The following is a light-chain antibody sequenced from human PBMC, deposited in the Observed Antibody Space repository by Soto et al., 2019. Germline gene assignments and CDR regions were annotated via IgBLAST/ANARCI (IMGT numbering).Light chain of an antibody. CDR1: SSDVGGYNY. CDR3: SSYTSSSTLV. V-gene: IGLV2-14*01. J-gene: IGLJ2*01. CDR2: DVS. Sequence: QSALTQPASVSGSPGQSITISCTGTSSDVGGYNYVSWYQQHPGKAPKLMIYDVSNRHSGVSNRFSGSKSGTTASLTISGLQAEDEADYYCSSYTSSSTLVFGGGTKLTVL.